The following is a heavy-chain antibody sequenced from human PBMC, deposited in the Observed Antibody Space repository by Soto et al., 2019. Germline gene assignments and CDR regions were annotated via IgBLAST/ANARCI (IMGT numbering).Heavy chain of an antibody. Sequence: QVQLVESGGGVVQPGRSLRLSCAASGFTFSSYGMHWVRQAPGKGLEWVAVIWYDGTNKFYGDSVKGRFTISRDNSKNTLYVQMNSLRAEDTAVYYCARDPGPSSNVYGYYYNALDVWGQGTTVSVSS. CDR1: GFTFSSYG. D-gene: IGHD4-4*01. CDR3: ARDPGPSSNVYGYYYNALDV. J-gene: IGHJ6*02. CDR2: IWYDGTNK. V-gene: IGHV3-33*01.